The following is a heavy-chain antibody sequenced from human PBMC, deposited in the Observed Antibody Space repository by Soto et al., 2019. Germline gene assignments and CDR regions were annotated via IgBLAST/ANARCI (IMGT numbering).Heavy chain of an antibody. J-gene: IGHJ6*02. CDR2: IYYSGST. V-gene: IGHV4-59*01. CDR1: GGSISSYY. D-gene: IGHD3-10*01. Sequence: QVQLQESGPGLVKPSETLSLTCTVSGGSISSYYWSWIRQPPGQGLEWIGYIYYSGSTNYNPSLKSRVTISVDTSKNQFSLKLSSVTAADTAVYYCARGDPLLWFGEKVYYGMDVWGQGTTVTVSS. CDR3: ARGDPLLWFGEKVYYGMDV.